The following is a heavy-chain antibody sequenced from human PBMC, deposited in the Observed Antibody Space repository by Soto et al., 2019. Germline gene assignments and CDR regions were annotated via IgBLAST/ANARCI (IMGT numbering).Heavy chain of an antibody. Sequence: GASVKVSCKASGGTSSTYVISWVRQAPGQGLEWMGDNIRISGTAKYAQRFQGRVTMRADESTSTAYLEMNSLRYEDTAVYYCATEGFSVGYLSRWGQGTVVTVSS. D-gene: IGHD1-1*01. CDR2: NIRISGTA. CDR3: ATEGFSVGYLSR. V-gene: IGHV1-69*13. CDR1: GGTSSTYV. J-gene: IGHJ4*02.